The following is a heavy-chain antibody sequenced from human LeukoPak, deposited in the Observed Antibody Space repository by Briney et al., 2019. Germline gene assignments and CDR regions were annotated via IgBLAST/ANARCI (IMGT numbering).Heavy chain of an antibody. Sequence: QTGGSLRLSCAASGFTFSSYGMYWVRQAPGKGLEWVAFIRYDGSNKYYADSVKGRFTVSRDNSKNTLYPQMKSLRAEDTAVYYCARESGSRSYYYYMDVWGKGTTVTVSS. J-gene: IGHJ6*03. CDR3: ARESGSRSYYYYMDV. V-gene: IGHV3-30*02. CDR1: GFTFSSYG. CDR2: IRYDGSNK. D-gene: IGHD2-2*01.